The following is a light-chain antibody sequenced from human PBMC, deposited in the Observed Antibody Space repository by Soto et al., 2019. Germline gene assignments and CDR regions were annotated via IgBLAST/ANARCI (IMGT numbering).Light chain of an antibody. V-gene: IGLV1-40*01. CDR2: GNS. CDR3: QSYDSSLSGYV. Sequence: QSVLTQPPSVSGAPGQRVTISCTGSSSNIGAGYDVHSYQQLPGTAPKLLIYGNSNRPSGVPDRFSGSKSGTSASLAITGLQDEDEADYYCQSYDSSLSGYVFGTGTKLTVL. CDR1: SSNIGAGYD. J-gene: IGLJ1*01.